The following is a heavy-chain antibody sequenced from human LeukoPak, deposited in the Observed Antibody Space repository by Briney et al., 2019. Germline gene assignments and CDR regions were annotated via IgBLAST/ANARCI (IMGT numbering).Heavy chain of an antibody. V-gene: IGHV3-21*01. CDR3: ARDRTTVTTFDY. J-gene: IGHJ4*02. Sequence: GGSLRLSCAASGFTFSTYSMNWVRQAPGKGLEWVSSISSSSSYIYYADSVKGRFTISRDNAKNSLYLQMNTLRAEDTAVYYCARDRTTVTTFDYWGQGTLVTVSS. CDR1: GFTFSTYS. D-gene: IGHD4-17*01. CDR2: ISSSSSYI.